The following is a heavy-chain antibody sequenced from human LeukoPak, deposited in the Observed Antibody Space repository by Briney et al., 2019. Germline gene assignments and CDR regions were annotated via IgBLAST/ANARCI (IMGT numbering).Heavy chain of an antibody. CDR3: ARAPGAFDI. Sequence: PSETLSLTCTVSGDSITSGSCYWAWIRQHPGKGLEWIGYIYYTGGTHYNPSLKSRLTISVDTSENHFSLKLSSVTAADTAIYFCARAPGAFDIWGQGTIVTVSS. CDR2: IYYTGGT. V-gene: IGHV4-31*03. J-gene: IGHJ3*02. CDR1: GDSITSGSCY.